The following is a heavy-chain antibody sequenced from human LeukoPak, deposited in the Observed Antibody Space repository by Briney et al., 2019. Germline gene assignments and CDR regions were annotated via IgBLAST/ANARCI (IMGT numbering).Heavy chain of an antibody. Sequence: GGSLRLSCAASGVTFSSYDMHWVRQAPGKGLEWVAVTSYDRFNKYYGDSVRGRFTVSRDNSKNTLYLQMNSLRAEDTAVYYCAKDLREFGDYDYYYYTMDVWGQGTTVTVSS. CDR2: TSYDRFNK. CDR1: GVTFSSYD. CDR3: AKDLREFGDYDYYYYTMDV. D-gene: IGHD4-17*01. J-gene: IGHJ6*02. V-gene: IGHV3-30*18.